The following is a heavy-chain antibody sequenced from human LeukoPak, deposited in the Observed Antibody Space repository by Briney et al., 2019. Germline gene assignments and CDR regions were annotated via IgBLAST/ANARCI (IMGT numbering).Heavy chain of an antibody. Sequence: SVKVSCKASGGTFSSYAISWVRQAPGQGLEWMGGIIPIFGTANYAQKFQGRVTITTDESTSTAYMELSSLRSEDTAVYYCARIRFLEPGGMDVWGKGTTVTVSS. CDR3: ARIRFLEPGGMDV. J-gene: IGHJ6*03. D-gene: IGHD3-3*01. CDR1: GGTFSSYA. CDR2: IIPIFGTA. V-gene: IGHV1-69*05.